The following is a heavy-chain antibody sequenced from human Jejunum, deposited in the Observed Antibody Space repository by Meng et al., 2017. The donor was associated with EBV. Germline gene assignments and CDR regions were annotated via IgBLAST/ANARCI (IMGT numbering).Heavy chain of an antibody. V-gene: IGHV3-74*01. D-gene: IGHD6-19*01. CDR3: ARGFNSGWRGDY. CDR1: GFTFSSHW. J-gene: IGHJ4*02. CDR2: INSDGSST. Sequence: EVQLVESGGGLVQPGXSLRLSCAASGFTFSSHWMHWVRQAPGKGLVWVSRINSDGSSTNYPDSVKGRFTISRDNAKNTLYLQMDSLRAEDTAVYYCARGFNSGWRGDYWGQGTLVTVSS.